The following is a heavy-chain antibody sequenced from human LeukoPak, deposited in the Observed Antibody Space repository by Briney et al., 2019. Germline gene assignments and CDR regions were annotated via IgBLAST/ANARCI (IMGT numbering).Heavy chain of an antibody. CDR3: ARAREYYFDY. Sequence: GSLRLSCAASGFTFSNAGMSWVRQAPGKGLEWVSVIYSGGSTYYADSGKGRFTISRDNSKNTLYLQMNRLRAEDTAVYYCARAREYYFDYWGQGTLVTVSS. J-gene: IGHJ4*02. CDR1: GFTFSNAG. V-gene: IGHV3-66*01. CDR2: IYSGGST.